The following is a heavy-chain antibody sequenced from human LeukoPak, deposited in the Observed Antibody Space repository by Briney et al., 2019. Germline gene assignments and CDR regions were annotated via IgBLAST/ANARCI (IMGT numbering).Heavy chain of an antibody. V-gene: IGHV3-66*01. J-gene: IGHJ4*02. CDR2: IYSGGST. Sequence: GGSLRLSCAASGFTVSSNYMSWVRQAPGKGLEWVSVIYSGGSTYYADSVKGRFTISRDNSKNTLYLQMNSLRAEDTAVYYCAREAPIGSGYYDYWGQGTLVTVSS. CDR3: AREAPIGSGYYDY. D-gene: IGHD3-22*01. CDR1: GFTVSSNY.